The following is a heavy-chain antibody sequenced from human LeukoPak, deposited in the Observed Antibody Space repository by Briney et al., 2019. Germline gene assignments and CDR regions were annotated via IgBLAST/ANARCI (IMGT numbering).Heavy chain of an antibody. D-gene: IGHD2-21*01. CDR2: IDGSGNSI. Sequence: GFTXNIYXXXWVRQAXGKGXXXXSYIDGSGNSIYYADSVKCRFTISRDNAKSSLYLQMSSLRADDTAVYYCARECLTCGGDSYDYWGQGALVTVSS. CDR1: GFTXNIYX. V-gene: IGHV3-48*03. CDR3: ARECLTCGGDSYDY. J-gene: IGHJ4*02.